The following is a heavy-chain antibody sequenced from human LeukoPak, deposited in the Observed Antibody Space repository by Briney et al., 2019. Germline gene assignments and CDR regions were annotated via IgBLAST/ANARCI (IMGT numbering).Heavy chain of an antibody. D-gene: IGHD2-21*02. Sequence: SETLSLTCTVSGGSISSYYWSWIRQPPGRGLEWIGYIYYSGSTNYNPSLKSRVTILVDTSKNQFSLKLSSVTAADTAVYYCARTAVWWYFDLWGRGTLVTVSS. CDR3: ARTAVWWYFDL. CDR2: IYYSGST. J-gene: IGHJ2*01. CDR1: GGSISSYY. V-gene: IGHV4-59*08.